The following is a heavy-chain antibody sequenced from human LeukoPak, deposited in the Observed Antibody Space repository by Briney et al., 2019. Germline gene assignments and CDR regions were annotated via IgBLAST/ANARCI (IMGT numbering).Heavy chain of an antibody. J-gene: IGHJ4*02. D-gene: IGHD4-17*01. CDR2: IIPIFGTA. Sequence: SVKVSCKASGATFSSYAISWVRQAPGQGLEWMGGIIPIFGTANYAQKFQGRVTITAEESTSTAYMELSSLRSEDTAVYYCARGTTVTIYYFDYWGQGTLVTVSS. CDR3: ARGTTVTIYYFDY. V-gene: IGHV1-69*13. CDR1: GATFSSYA.